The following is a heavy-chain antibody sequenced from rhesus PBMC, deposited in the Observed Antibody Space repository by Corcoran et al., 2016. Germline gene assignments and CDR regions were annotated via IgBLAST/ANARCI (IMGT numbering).Heavy chain of an antibody. Sequence: QVQLQESGPGVVKPSETLSLTCAVSGGAIRDSYWWSWIRQPPGKGLEWIGYIYGSSTSTNYNPPLKSRVTISKDTSKNQFSLKLSSVTAADTAVYYCARATVATRYFDYWGQGVLVTVSS. J-gene: IGHJ4*01. CDR1: GGAIRDSYW. D-gene: IGHD4-29*01. CDR2: IYGSSTST. V-gene: IGHV4S10*01. CDR3: ARATVATRYFDY.